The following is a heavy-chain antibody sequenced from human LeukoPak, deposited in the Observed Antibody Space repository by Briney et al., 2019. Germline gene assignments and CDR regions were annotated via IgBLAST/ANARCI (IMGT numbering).Heavy chain of an antibody. CDR2: ISGSGVGT. D-gene: IGHD3-3*01. V-gene: IGHV3-23*01. J-gene: IGHJ6*02. CDR1: GFTFSSYV. Sequence: QSGGSLRLSCAASGFTFSSYVMSWVRQAPGKGLEWLSGISGSGVGTYYADSVKGRFTISRDNSKNTLYLQMNSLRAEDTAVYYCARASSPPYDFWSGYYTGNYYYYGMDVWGQGTTVTVSS. CDR3: ARASSPPYDFWSGYYTGNYYYYGMDV.